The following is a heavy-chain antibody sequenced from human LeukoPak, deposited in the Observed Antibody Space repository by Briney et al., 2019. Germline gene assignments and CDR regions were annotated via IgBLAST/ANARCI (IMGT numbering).Heavy chain of an antibody. J-gene: IGHJ4*02. CDR1: GFTFSNYN. V-gene: IGHV3-21*01. CDR2: ISSSSNYK. CDR3: ARGHYDSSGLCDY. Sequence: GGSLRLSCAASGFTFSNYNINWVRQAPGKGLEWVSFISSSSNYKYYADSVKGRFTISRDNAKNSLSLQMNSLRAEDTAVYYCARGHYDSSGLCDYWGQGTLVTVSS. D-gene: IGHD3-22*01.